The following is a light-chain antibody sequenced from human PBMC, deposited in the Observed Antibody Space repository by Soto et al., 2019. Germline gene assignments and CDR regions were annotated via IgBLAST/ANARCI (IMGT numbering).Light chain of an antibody. J-gene: IGLJ3*02. CDR1: TGAVTSGHW. CDR3: SLSYSGIRV. Sequence: QAVVIQERSLTVSPGGTVTLTCGSSTGAVTSGHWPYWFQQKPGQVPRALIYDTDNRHSCTPARFSGSLLGGTPALILSGARPEDAADYYCSLSYSGIRVFGGGTKVTVL. V-gene: IGLV7-46*01. CDR2: DTD.